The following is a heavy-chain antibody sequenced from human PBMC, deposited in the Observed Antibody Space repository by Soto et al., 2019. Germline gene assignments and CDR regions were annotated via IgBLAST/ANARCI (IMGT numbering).Heavy chain of an antibody. CDR3: VRDPGPGPAAIRGLGWFDP. D-gene: IGHD2-2*01. V-gene: IGHV3-7*03. J-gene: IGHJ5*02. Sequence: PGGSLRLSCVASGFTFSGYWMSWVRQAPGKGLEWVAKIKQDGSERHYVDSVKGRFTISRDNANNSVFLQMNNLRDEDTAVYYCVRDPGPGPAAIRGLGWFDPWGQGTLVTVSS. CDR1: GFTFSGYW. CDR2: IKQDGSER.